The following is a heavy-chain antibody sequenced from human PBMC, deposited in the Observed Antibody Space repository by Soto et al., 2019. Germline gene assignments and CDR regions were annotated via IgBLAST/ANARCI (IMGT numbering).Heavy chain of an antibody. Sequence: PSETLSLTCTVSGGSMRSGDDYWSWIRQPPGKGLEWIGYIYYSGSTYYNPSLKSRVTISVDTSKNQFSLKLSSVTAADTAVYYCASRPTYYYDSSGYYHSFFDYWGQGTLVTVS. CDR1: GGSMRSGDDY. CDR3: ASRPTYYYDSSGYYHSFFDY. CDR2: IYYSGST. J-gene: IGHJ4*02. D-gene: IGHD3-22*01. V-gene: IGHV4-30-4*01.